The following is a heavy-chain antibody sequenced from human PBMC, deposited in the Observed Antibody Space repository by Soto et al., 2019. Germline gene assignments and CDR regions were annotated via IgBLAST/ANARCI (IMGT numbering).Heavy chain of an antibody. D-gene: IGHD2-21*01. CDR2: IYYSGRT. CDR1: GDSISTYY. Sequence: SETLSLTCTVSGDSISTYYWSWIRQPPGMGLEWIGYIYYSGRTDYNPSLKSRVTISVDTSKNQFSLKLSSVTAADTAVYYCASAALHRFDPWGQGTPVTVSS. V-gene: IGHV4-59*01. CDR3: ASAALHRFDP. J-gene: IGHJ5*02.